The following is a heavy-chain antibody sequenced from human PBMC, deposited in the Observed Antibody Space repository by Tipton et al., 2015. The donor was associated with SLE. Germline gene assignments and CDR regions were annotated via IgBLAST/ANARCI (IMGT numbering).Heavy chain of an antibody. J-gene: IGHJ6*02. CDR1: GGSISSSSYY. Sequence: TLSLTCTVSGGSISSSSYYWGWMRQPPGKGMEWIGCIYYSGSTYYNPSLQSRVTIPVDTSKNQFSLKLSSVTAADTAVYYCARDRGITMVQGVIDGMDVWGQGTTVTVSS. CDR3: ARDRGITMVQGVIDGMDV. V-gene: IGHV4-39*07. CDR2: IYYSGST. D-gene: IGHD3-10*01.